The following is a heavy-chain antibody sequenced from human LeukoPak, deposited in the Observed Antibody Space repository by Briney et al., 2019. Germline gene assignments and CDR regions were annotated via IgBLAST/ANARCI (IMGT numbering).Heavy chain of an antibody. D-gene: IGHD3-22*01. V-gene: IGHV4-34*01. CDR2: INHSGST. CDR3: ARGFHYYDSRDRAFDI. J-gene: IGHJ3*02. CDR1: GGSFSGYY. Sequence: SETLSLTCAVYGGSFSGYYWSWIRQPPGKGQEWIGEINHSGSTNYNPSLKSRVIISVDTSKNQFSLKLSSVTAADTAVYYCARGFHYYDSRDRAFDIWGQGTMVTVSS.